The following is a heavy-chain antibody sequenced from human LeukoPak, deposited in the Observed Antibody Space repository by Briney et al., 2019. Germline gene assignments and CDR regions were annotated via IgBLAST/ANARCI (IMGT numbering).Heavy chain of an antibody. V-gene: IGHV2-70*04. J-gene: IGHJ4*02. CDR3: ATYYYDSSGYFDY. Sequence: SGPALVKPTPTLTLTCTFSGFSRRTSGMRVSWIRQPPGKALEWLSRIDWDDDKFYSTSLKTRLTISKDTSKNQVVLTMTNMDPVDTATYYCATYYYDSSGYFDYWGQGTLVTVSS. D-gene: IGHD3-22*01. CDR2: IDWDDDK. CDR1: GFSRRTSGMR.